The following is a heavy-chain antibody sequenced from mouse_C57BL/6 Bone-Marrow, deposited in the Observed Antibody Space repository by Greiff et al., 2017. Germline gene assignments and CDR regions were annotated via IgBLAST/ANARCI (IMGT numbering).Heavy chain of an antibody. J-gene: IGHJ4*01. Sequence: VMLVESGGGLVQPGGSLKLSCAASGFTFSDYGMAWVRQAPRKGPEWVAFISNLAYSIYYADTVTGRFTISRENAKNTLYLEMSSLRSEDTAMYYCARGYYAMDYWGQGTSVTVSS. CDR3: ARGYYAMDY. CDR1: GFTFSDYG. V-gene: IGHV5-15*01. CDR2: ISNLAYSI.